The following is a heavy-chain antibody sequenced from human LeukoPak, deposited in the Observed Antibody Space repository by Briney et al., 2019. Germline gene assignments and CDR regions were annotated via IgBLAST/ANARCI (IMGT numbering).Heavy chain of an antibody. CDR2: ISSSSSYI. D-gene: IGHD3-9*01. Sequence: PGGSLRLSCAASGFTFSSYSMNWVRQAPGKGLEWVSSISSSSSYIYYADSVKGRFTISRDNAKNSLYLQMNSLRAEDTAVYYCARDRTYYDILTGWGQGTLVTVSS. CDR3: ARDRTYYDILTG. CDR1: GFTFSSYS. V-gene: IGHV3-21*01. J-gene: IGHJ4*02.